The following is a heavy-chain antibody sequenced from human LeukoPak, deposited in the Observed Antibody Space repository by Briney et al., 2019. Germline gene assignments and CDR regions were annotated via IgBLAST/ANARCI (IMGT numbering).Heavy chain of an antibody. CDR2: ISYDGSNK. V-gene: IGHV3-30*03. J-gene: IGHJ4*02. D-gene: IGHD6-13*01. CDR1: GFTFSSYG. Sequence: GRSLRLSCAASGFTFSSYGVHWVRQAPGKGLEWVAVISYDGSNKYYADSVKGRFTISRDNSKNTLYLQMNSLRAEDTAVYYCARDLGQQLVRGFDYWGQGTLVTVSS. CDR3: ARDLGQQLVRGFDY.